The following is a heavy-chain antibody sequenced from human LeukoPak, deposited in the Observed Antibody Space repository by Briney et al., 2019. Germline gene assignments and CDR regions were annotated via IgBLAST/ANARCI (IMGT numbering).Heavy chain of an antibody. CDR3: ARDLGYSSSWYPHY. V-gene: IGHV1-2*02. Sequence: GASVKVSCKASGYTFTGYYMHWVRQAPGQGLEWMGWINPNSGGTNYAQKFQGRVTMTRDTSISTAYMELSRLRSDDTAVYYWARDLGYSSSWYPHYWGQGTLVTVSS. CDR2: INPNSGGT. J-gene: IGHJ4*02. D-gene: IGHD6-13*01. CDR1: GYTFTGYY.